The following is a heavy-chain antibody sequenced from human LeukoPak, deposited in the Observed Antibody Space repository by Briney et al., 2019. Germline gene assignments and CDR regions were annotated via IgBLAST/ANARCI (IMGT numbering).Heavy chain of an antibody. D-gene: IGHD3-3*02. Sequence: GGSLRLSCAASGFTFSSYSMNWVRQAPGKGLEWVSSISSGSSYTYFADSVKGRSTISRDNAKNSLYLQMNSLRAEDTAVYYCARGDKYIAFSPPLQGFDYWGQGTLVTVSS. CDR1: GFTFSSYS. J-gene: IGHJ4*02. CDR2: ISSGSSYT. CDR3: ARGDKYIAFSPPLQGFDY. V-gene: IGHV3-21*01.